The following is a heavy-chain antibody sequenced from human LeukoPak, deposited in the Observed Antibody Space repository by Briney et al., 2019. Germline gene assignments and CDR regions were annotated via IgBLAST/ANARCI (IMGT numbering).Heavy chain of an antibody. V-gene: IGHV4-59*08. J-gene: IGHJ4*02. CDR3: ARREQQLPFDY. D-gene: IGHD6-13*01. Sequence: IPSETLSLTCTVSGGSISSYYWSWIRQPPGKGLEWIGYIYYSGSTNYNPSLKSRVTISVDTSKNQFSLKLSSVTAADTAVYYCARREQQLPFDYWGQGTLVTVSS. CDR1: GGSISSYY. CDR2: IYYSGST.